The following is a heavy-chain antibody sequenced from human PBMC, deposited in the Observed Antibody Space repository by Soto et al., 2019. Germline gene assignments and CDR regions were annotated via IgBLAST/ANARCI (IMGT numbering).Heavy chain of an antibody. CDR3: ARGIGGYYDSSGYYYDY. CDR2: VYYSGST. CDR1: GGSISNFY. Sequence: SETLSLTCTVSGGSISNFYWSWIRQPPGKGLEWMGYVYYSGSTKYNPSLQSRVTVSVDTSKNQFSLKLSSVTAADTAVYYCARGIGGYYDSSGYYYDYWGQGTLVTVSS. D-gene: IGHD3-22*01. J-gene: IGHJ4*02. V-gene: IGHV4-59*12.